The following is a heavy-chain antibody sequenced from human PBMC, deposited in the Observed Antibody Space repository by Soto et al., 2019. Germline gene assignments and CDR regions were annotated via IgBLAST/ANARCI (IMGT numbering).Heavy chain of an antibody. CDR3: AGDGYCSGGSCYSVPVFDY. CDR2: ISNGGSTI. J-gene: IGHJ4*02. V-gene: IGHV3-48*02. D-gene: IGHD2-15*01. CDR1: GFTFSSYA. Sequence: GGSLRLSCSASGFTFSSYAMHWVRQAPGKGLEYVSAISNGGSTIYYADSVRGRFTISRDNAKNSLYLQMNSLTDEDTAVYYCAGDGYCSGGSCYSVPVFDYWGQGTLVTVSS.